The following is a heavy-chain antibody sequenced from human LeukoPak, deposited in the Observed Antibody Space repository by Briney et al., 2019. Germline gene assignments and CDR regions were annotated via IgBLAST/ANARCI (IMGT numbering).Heavy chain of an antibody. CDR3: ARMTLAHYFDY. V-gene: IGHV4-38-2*01. J-gene: IGHJ4*02. Sequence: SETLSLTCAVSGYSISSGYYWGWIRQPPGKGLEWIGRIYYRGTTYYTPSLKSRLTISVDTSKNQFSLKLSSVTATDTALYYCARMTLAHYFDYWGQGTLVSVSS. CDR2: IYYRGTT. CDR1: GYSISSGYY.